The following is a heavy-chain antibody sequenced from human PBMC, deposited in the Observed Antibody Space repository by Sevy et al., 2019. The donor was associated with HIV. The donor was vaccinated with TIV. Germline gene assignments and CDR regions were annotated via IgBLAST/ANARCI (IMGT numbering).Heavy chain of an antibody. CDR3: AKRKMSGWYNLDY. J-gene: IGHJ4*02. D-gene: IGHD6-19*01. CDR2: ISGSGDST. V-gene: IGHV3-23*01. Sequence: GGSLRLSCATSGFTFRSYVMSWVRQAPGKGLEWVSIISGSGDSTNYADSVKGRFTISRDNSKNTLYLQMNSLRAEDTAVYYCAKRKMSGWYNLDYWGQGTMVTISS. CDR1: GFTFRSYV.